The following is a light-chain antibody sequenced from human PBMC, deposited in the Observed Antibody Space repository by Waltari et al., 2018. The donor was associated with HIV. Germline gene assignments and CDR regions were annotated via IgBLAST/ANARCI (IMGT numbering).Light chain of an antibody. J-gene: IGLJ1*01. V-gene: IGLV2-14*01. CDR1: SSDIGGYNY. CDR2: EVS. CDR3: SSYTSSNTLV. Sequence: QSALPQPASVSGSPGQSITISCTGTSSDIGGYNYVSWYQHHPGKAPKLMIYEVSNRPSGVSNRFSGSKSGNTASLTISGLQAEDEADYYCSSYTSSNTLVFGTGTKVTVL.